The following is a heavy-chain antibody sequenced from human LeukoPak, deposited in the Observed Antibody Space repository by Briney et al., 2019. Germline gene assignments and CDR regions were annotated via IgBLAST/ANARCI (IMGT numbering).Heavy chain of an antibody. V-gene: IGHV3-30*02. D-gene: IGHD6-6*01. CDR1: GFNLNSYA. Sequence: GGSLRLSCAVSGFNLNSYAMHWVRQAPGKGLEWVAVIRHDEANSFYADSVQGRFTISRDTSKKLLYLQMNSLRVEDTAVYYCAKEYTPSSPLGQLDSWGQGTLVTVSS. J-gene: IGHJ4*02. CDR2: IRHDEANS. CDR3: AKEYTPSSPLGQLDS.